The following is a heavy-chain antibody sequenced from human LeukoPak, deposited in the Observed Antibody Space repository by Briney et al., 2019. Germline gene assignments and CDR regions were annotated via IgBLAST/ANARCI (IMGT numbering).Heavy chain of an antibody. D-gene: IGHD3-10*01. Sequence: ASVKVSCKASGYTFTVYYMHWVRQAPGQGLEWMGWINPNSGGTNYAQKFQGRVTMTRDTSISTAYMELKKLKSYVRVVYYCARERDYGSGIFDYWGQGTLVTVSS. CDR2: INPNSGGT. CDR1: GYTFTVYY. CDR3: ARERDYGSGIFDY. J-gene: IGHJ4*02. V-gene: IGHV1-2*02.